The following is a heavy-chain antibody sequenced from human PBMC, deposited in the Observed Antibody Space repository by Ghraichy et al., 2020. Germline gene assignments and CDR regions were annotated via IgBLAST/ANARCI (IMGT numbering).Heavy chain of an antibody. V-gene: IGHV4-39*01. CDR3: ARQISAYSSGWSYYYYGMDV. D-gene: IGHD6-19*01. CDR1: GGSISSSSYY. CDR2: IYYSGST. J-gene: IGHJ6*02. Sequence: SETLSLTCTVSGGSISSSSYYWGWIRQPPGKGLEWIGSIYYSGSTYYNPSLKSRVTISVDTSKNQFSLKLSSVTAADTAVYYCARQISAYSSGWSYYYYGMDVWGQGTTVTVSS.